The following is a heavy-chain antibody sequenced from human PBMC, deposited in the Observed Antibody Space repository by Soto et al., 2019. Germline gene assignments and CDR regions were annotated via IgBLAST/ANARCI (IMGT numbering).Heavy chain of an antibody. J-gene: IGHJ6*02. Sequence: ASVKVSCKASGYTFTDYYIHLVRQAPGQGLEWMGWINPTSGGTNYAQSFRGRVTMTRDTSISTAYMELSRLTSDDTAVFYCARTYSSRYFYNQYSMDVWGQGTTVTVSS. V-gene: IGHV1-2*02. CDR1: GYTFTDYY. CDR3: ARTYSSRYFYNQYSMDV. CDR2: INPTSGGT. D-gene: IGHD3-22*01.